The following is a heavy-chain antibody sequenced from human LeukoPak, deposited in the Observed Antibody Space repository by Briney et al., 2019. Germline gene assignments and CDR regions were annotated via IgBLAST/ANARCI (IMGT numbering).Heavy chain of an antibody. V-gene: IGHV3-23*01. D-gene: IGHD4-17*01. J-gene: IGHJ4*02. CDR3: AKVLVGDDYGDYVFDY. CDR2: ISGSGGCT. CDR1: GFTFSSYA. Sequence: GGSLRLSCAASGFTFSSYAMSWVRQAPGKGLEWVSAISGSGGCTYYADSVKGRFIISRDNSKNTLYLQMNSLRAEDTDIYYCAKVLVGDDYGDYVFDYWGQGTLVTVSS.